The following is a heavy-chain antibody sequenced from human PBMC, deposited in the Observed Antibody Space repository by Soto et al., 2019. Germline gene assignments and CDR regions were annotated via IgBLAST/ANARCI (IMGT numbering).Heavy chain of an antibody. CDR3: ASVTFGGIVLAH. CDR2: IYFNGNT. D-gene: IGHD3-16*01. V-gene: IGHV4-59*01. CDR1: AASFSKYY. Sequence: SETLSLTCTVSAASFSKYYWTWIRQPPGKGLEWIGYIYFNGNTKYNPSLEGRLAISIDTSKKEFSLKLTSVTAADAAVYYCASVTFGGIVLAHWGQGTLVTVSS. J-gene: IGHJ4*02.